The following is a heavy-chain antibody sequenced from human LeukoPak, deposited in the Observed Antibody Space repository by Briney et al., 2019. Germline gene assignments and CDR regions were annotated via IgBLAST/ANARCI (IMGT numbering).Heavy chain of an antibody. Sequence: SVKVSCKASGGTFSSYAISWVRQAPGQGLEWMGGIIPIFGTANYAQKFQGRVTITADKSTSTAYMEQSSLRSEDTGLYYCARVYYCSGSYYLAYWGQGTLVTVSS. CDR2: IIPIFGTA. J-gene: IGHJ4*02. V-gene: IGHV1-69*06. D-gene: IGHD3-10*01. CDR3: ARVYYCSGSYYLAY. CDR1: GGTFSSYA.